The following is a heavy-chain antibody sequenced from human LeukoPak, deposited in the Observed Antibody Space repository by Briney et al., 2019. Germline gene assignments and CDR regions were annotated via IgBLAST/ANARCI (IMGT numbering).Heavy chain of an antibody. D-gene: IGHD1-26*01. V-gene: IGHV4-39*01. CDR3: ARHPGGFDP. Sequence: SETLSLTCTVSGGSISSSSYYWGWIRQPPGKGLEWIGSIYYSGSTYYNPSLKSRVTISVDTSKDQFPLKLSSVTAADTAVYHCARHPGGFDPWGQGTLVTVSS. J-gene: IGHJ5*02. CDR1: GGSISSSSYY. CDR2: IYYSGST.